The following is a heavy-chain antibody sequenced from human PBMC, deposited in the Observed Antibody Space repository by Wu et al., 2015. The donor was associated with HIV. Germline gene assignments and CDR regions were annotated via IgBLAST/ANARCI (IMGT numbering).Heavy chain of an antibody. J-gene: IGHJ4*02. CDR1: GGSLSNYG. Sequence: QVQLVQSGAEVKKPGSSVKVSRKASGGSLSNYGISWVRQAPGQGFEWLGRIIPIYRTTNYAQSFHGRVTITADEFTSTAYLELSSLRSEDTALYFCARDEALRMVAATAPFDSWGQGTPITVAS. V-gene: IGHV1-69*13. CDR2: IIPIYRTT. CDR3: ARDEALRMVAATAPFDS. D-gene: IGHD2-15*01.